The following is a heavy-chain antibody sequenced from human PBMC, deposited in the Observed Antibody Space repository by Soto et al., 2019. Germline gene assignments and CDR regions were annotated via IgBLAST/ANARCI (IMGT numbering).Heavy chain of an antibody. CDR1: GYTFTTFW. D-gene: IGHD1-26*01. CDR3: ARLFCSTDTCDSWFDP. Sequence: GESLKISCTGVGYTFTTFWISWVRQMPGKGLEWMGRIDPRDSQTNYSPSFQGHVTISVDKSTSTAYLQWDSLKASDTAMYYCARLFCSTDTCDSWFDPWGQGTLVTVSS. J-gene: IGHJ5*02. CDR2: IDPRDSQT. V-gene: IGHV5-10-1*01.